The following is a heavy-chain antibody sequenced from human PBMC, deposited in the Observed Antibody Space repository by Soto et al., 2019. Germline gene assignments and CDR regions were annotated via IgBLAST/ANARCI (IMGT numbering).Heavy chain of an antibody. CDR3: ARRYGSAIDY. J-gene: IGHJ4*02. CDR2: IYYSGST. CDR1: GGTISSWY. D-gene: IGHD1-26*01. Sequence: SETLSLTCTVSGGTISSWYWSWIRQPPAKGLEWIGYIYYSGSTNCNPSLKSRVTISVDTSKNQFSLKLSSVTAADTAVYYCARRYGSAIDYWGKGTLVTVSS. V-gene: IGHV4-59*08.